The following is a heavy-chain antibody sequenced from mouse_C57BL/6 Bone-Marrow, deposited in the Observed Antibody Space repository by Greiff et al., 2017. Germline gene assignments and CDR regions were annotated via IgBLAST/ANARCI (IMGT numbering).Heavy chain of an antibody. J-gene: IGHJ3*01. CDR1: GYTFTEYT. D-gene: IGHD1-1*01. CDR3: ARHEDYYYGSSPLFAY. CDR2: FYPGSGSI. Sequence: QVQLQQSGAELVKPGASVKLSCKASGYTFTEYTIHWVKPRSGQGLEWIGWFYPGSGSIKYNEKFKDKATLTADKSSSTVYMELSRLTSEDSAVYFGARHEDYYYGSSPLFAYWGQGTLVTVSA. V-gene: IGHV1-62-2*01.